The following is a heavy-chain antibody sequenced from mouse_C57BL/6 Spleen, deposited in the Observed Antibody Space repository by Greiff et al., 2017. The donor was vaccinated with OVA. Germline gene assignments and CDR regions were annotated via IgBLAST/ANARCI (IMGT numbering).Heavy chain of an antibody. CDR1: GFSLTSYG. V-gene: IGHV2-5*01. Sequence: VHLVESGPGLVQPSQSLSITCTVSGFSLTSYGVHWVRQSPGKGLEWLGVIWRGGSTDYNAAFMSRLSITKDNSKSQVFFKMNSLQADDTAIYYCANYGKGPYAMDYWGQGTSVTVSS. J-gene: IGHJ4*01. CDR2: IWRGGST. CDR3: ANYGKGPYAMDY. D-gene: IGHD2-1*01.